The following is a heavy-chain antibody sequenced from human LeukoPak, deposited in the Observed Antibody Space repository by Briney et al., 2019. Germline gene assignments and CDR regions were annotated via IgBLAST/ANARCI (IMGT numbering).Heavy chain of an antibody. D-gene: IGHD3-16*01. CDR2: IDASGYS. CDR1: NASFSSYY. Sequence: PSETLSLTCTVSNASFSSYYWNWIRQPAGKGLEWIGRIDASGYSKYNPSLESRVTMSVDTSKNQFSLNLSSLTAADTALYFCAAGGGEFDYWGRGTLVTVSS. V-gene: IGHV4-4*07. J-gene: IGHJ4*02. CDR3: AAGGGEFDY.